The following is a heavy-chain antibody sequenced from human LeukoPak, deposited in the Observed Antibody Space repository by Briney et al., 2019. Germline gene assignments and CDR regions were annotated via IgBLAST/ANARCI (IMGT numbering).Heavy chain of an antibody. CDR1: GFTFSNAW. CDR2: IKSETDGGTT. J-gene: IGHJ3*02. CDR3: TRGSYYVAFDI. Sequence: GGSLRRSGAASGFTFSNAWMSWVRQAPGKGLEWVGRIKSETDGGTTDYAAPVKGRFTISRDDSKNTLYLQMNSLKTEDTAVYYCTRGSYYVAFDIWGQGTMVTVSS. V-gene: IGHV3-15*01. D-gene: IGHD1-26*01.